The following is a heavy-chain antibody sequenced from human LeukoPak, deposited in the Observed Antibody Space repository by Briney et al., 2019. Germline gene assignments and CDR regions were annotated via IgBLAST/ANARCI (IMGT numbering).Heavy chain of an antibody. V-gene: IGHV3-21*01. CDR3: ARDNRGWQGIAARPKRSDYYYMDV. CDR2: ISSSSDYI. D-gene: IGHD6-6*01. J-gene: IGHJ6*03. Sequence: GGSLRLSCAASGFTFSSYSMNWVRQAPGRGLEWVSSISSSSDYIYYADSVKGRFTISRDNAKNSMYLQMNSLRAEDTAVYYCARDNRGWQGIAARPKRSDYYYMDVWGKGTTVTVSS. CDR1: GFTFSSYS.